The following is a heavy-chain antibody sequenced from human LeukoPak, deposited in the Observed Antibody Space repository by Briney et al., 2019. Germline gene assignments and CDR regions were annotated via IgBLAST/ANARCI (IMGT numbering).Heavy chain of an antibody. J-gene: IGHJ4*02. CDR2: INPNSGGT. CDR3: ARRGRGSYWSSVDY. D-gene: IGHD1-26*01. V-gene: IGHV1-2*02. CDR1: GYTFTGYY. Sequence: ASVKVSCKASGYTFTGYYMHWVRQAPGQGLEWMGWINPNSGGTNYAQKFQGRVTMTRDTSISTAYMELSRLRSEDTAVYYCARRGRGSYWSSVDYWGQGTLVTVSS.